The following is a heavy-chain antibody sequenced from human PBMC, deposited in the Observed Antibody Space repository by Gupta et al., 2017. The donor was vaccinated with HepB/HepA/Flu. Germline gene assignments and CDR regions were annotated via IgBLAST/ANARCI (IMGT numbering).Heavy chain of an antibody. V-gene: IGHV2-5*02. CDR1: GFSLSTSGVG. Sequence: QITLKESGPTLVKPTQTLTLTCTFSGFSLSTSGVGVGWIRQPPGQALEWLALIYWDDDKRYSPSLKSRLTITKDTSKNQVVLTMTNMDPVDTATYYCAHSTYYYDSSGYYPLPHFDYWGQGTLVTVSS. J-gene: IGHJ4*02. D-gene: IGHD3-22*01. CDR3: AHSTYYYDSSGYYPLPHFDY. CDR2: IYWDDDK.